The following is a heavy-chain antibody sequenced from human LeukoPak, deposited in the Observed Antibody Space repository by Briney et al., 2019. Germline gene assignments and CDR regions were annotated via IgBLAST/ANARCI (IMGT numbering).Heavy chain of an antibody. CDR2: IKSKTDGGTT. CDR3: SSSAAYYDSSGYQIGPLGN. V-gene: IGHV3-15*01. Sequence: NTGGSLRLSCAASGLTFTNAWMSWVRQAPGKGLEWVGRIKSKTDGGTTDYAAPVKGRFTISRDDSKTTLYLQMNSLKTEDTAIYYCSSSAAYYDSSGYQIGPLGNWGQGTLVTVSS. CDR1: GLTFTNAW. J-gene: IGHJ4*02. D-gene: IGHD3-22*01.